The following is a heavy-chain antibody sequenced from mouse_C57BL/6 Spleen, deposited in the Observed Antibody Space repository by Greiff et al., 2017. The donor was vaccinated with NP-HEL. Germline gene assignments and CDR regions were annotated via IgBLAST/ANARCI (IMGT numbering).Heavy chain of an antibody. Sequence: VQLQQPGAELVMPGASVKLSCKASGYTFTSYWMHWVKQRPGQGLEWIGEIDPSDSYTNYNQKFKGKSTLTVDKSSSTAYMQLSSLTSEDSAVYYCARRLITTVVASDYFDYWGQGTTLTVSS. V-gene: IGHV1-69*01. CDR1: GYTFTSYW. CDR2: IDPSDSYT. CDR3: ARRLITTVVASDYFDY. D-gene: IGHD1-1*01. J-gene: IGHJ2*01.